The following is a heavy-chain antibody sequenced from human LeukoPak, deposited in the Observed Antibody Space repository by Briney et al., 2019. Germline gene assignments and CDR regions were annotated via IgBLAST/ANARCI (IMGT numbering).Heavy chain of an antibody. CDR2: VSGNGGST. V-gene: IGHV3-23*01. J-gene: IGHJ4*02. Sequence: GGSLRLSCAASGFTFSTYAMSWVRQAPGKGLEWVSAVSGNGGSTYYTDSVKGRFTISRDNSKNTLFLQMSSLRAEDTAVYYCAKVPFLGCTNGWSDYWGQGTLVTVSS. D-gene: IGHD2-8*01. CDR3: AKVPFLGCTNGWSDY. CDR1: GFTFSTYA.